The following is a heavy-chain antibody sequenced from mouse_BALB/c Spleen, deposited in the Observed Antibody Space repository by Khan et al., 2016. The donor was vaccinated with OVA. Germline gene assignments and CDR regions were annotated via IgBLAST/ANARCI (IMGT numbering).Heavy chain of an antibody. D-gene: IGHD4-1*01. CDR3: ASHLTGSFAY. CDR2: ISSCGDYT. CDR1: GFTFSSYS. J-gene: IGHJ3*01. V-gene: IGHV5-6*01. Sequence: EVELVESGGDLVKPGGSLKLSCAASGFTFSSYSMSWVRQTPDKRLEWVATISSCGDYTYYPDNVKGRFTISRDNAQNTLYLQMSSLKSEDTAMYYCASHLTGSFAYWGQGTLVTVSA.